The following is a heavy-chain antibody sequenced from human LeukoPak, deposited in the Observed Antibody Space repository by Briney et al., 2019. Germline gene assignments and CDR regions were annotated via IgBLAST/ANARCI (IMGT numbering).Heavy chain of an antibody. CDR1: GFTFSSYS. J-gene: IGHJ6*03. Sequence: PGGSLRLSCAASGFTFSSYSMNWVRQAPGKGVEWVSYISSSSSTIYYADSVKGRFTISRDNAKNSLYLQMNSLRAEDTAVYYCARDELEPLYYYYYMDVWGKGTTVTVSS. CDR3: ARDELEPLYYYYYMDV. D-gene: IGHD1-1*01. V-gene: IGHV3-48*01. CDR2: ISSSSSTI.